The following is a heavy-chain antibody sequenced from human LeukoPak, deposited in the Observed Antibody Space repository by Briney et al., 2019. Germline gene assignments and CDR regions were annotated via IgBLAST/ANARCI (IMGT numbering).Heavy chain of an antibody. CDR2: IKSKTDGGTT. CDR1: GFTFSNAW. D-gene: IGHD3-10*01. J-gene: IGHJ4*02. Sequence: PGGSLRLSCAASGFTFSNAWMSWVRQAPGKGLEWVGRIKSKTDGGTTDYAAPVKGRFTISRDDSKNTLYLQMNSLKTEDTAVYYCTTDYYGSGSYYNWGQGTLVTVSS. CDR3: TTDYYGSGSYYN. V-gene: IGHV3-15*01.